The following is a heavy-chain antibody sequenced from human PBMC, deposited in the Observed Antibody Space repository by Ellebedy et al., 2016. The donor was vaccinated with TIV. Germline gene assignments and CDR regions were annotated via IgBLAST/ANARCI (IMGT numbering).Heavy chain of an antibody. CDR1: GGSISTFY. CDR3: AAYYGGRFDY. J-gene: IGHJ4*02. CDR2: IYYIGIT. Sequence: MPSETLSLTCNVSGGSISTFYWSWIRQPPGKGLEFIGYIYYIGITNYNPSLESRVAISIDTSENQFSLRLSSVTAADTAVYYCAAYYGGRFDYWGQGTLVTFSS. V-gene: IGHV4-59*01. D-gene: IGHD4-23*01.